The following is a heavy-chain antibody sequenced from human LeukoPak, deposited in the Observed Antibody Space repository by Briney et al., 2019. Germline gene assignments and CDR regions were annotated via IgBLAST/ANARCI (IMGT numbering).Heavy chain of an antibody. CDR1: GFTFSSYA. Sequence: GGSLRLSCAASGFTFSSYAMSWVRQAPGKGLEWVSAISGSGGSTYYADSVKGRFTISRDNSKNTLYLQMNSLRAEDTAVYYCAKEEIWFGELSPRGLDYWGQGTLVTVSS. CDR3: AKEEIWFGELSPRGLDY. D-gene: IGHD3-10*01. V-gene: IGHV3-23*01. CDR2: ISGSGGST. J-gene: IGHJ4*02.